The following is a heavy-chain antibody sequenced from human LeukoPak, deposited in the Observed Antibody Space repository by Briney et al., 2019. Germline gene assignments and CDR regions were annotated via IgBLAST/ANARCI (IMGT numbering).Heavy chain of an antibody. CDR3: ARATESCSGGSCNSGVHY. Sequence: PSETLSLTCTVSGGSIRSDGYYWTWIRQHPGKGLEWIGYIYYSGTTYYNPSLESRVTLSVDTSKNQFSLRLSSVTAADTAVYYCARATESCSGGSCNSGVHYWGQGTLVTVSS. D-gene: IGHD2-15*01. CDR1: GGSIRSDGYY. V-gene: IGHV4-31*03. CDR2: IYYSGTT. J-gene: IGHJ4*02.